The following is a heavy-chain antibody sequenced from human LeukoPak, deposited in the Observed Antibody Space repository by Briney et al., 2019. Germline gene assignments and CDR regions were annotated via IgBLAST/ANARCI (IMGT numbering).Heavy chain of an antibody. CDR2: IWYDGSNK. V-gene: IGHV3-33*01. CDR1: GFTFSSHG. D-gene: IGHD2-21*02. Sequence: PGGSLRLSCAASGFTFSSHGMNWVRQARGTGLEWVAVIWYDGSNKYYADSVKGRFTISRDNSKNTLYLQMNSLRDEDTAMYYCARWGDGKRFDYWGQGTLVTVSS. CDR3: ARWGDGKRFDY. J-gene: IGHJ4*02.